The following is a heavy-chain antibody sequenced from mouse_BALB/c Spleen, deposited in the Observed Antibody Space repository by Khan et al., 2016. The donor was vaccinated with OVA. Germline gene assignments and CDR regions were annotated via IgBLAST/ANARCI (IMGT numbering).Heavy chain of an antibody. Sequence: EVQLQESGPGLVKPSPSLSLTCTVTGYSITSCYAWNWIRQFPGNKLEWMGYISYSGVTSYNPSLKSRISITRDTSKNQFFLQLNSLTTEDTATYYCARGNYYGYYFDYWGQGTTLTVSS. CDR1: GYSITSCYA. J-gene: IGHJ2*01. V-gene: IGHV3-2*02. D-gene: IGHD1-1*01. CDR3: ARGNYYGYYFDY. CDR2: ISYSGVT.